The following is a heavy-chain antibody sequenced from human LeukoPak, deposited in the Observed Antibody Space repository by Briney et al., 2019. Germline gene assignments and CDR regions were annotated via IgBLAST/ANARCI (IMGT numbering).Heavy chain of an antibody. CDR2: ISSSSSST. J-gene: IGHJ4*01. CDR3: ARIRGDGSTFDH. Sequence: GGSLRLSCAASGFTFSDYYMSWIRQAPGKGLEWVAYISSSSSSTNYADSVKGRFTISRDNAKNSLYLQMNSLRAEDTAVYYCARIRGDGSTFDHWGLGTLVTVSS. CDR1: GFTFSDYY. V-gene: IGHV3-11*06. D-gene: IGHD5-24*01.